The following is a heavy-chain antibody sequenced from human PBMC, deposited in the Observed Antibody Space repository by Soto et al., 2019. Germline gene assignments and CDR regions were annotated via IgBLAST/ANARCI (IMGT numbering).Heavy chain of an antibody. Sequence: TKSHSCNYSGVSVSCVMAYGSGRRQTPWKGLEWIGYIYYSGSTTYNPSLKSRVTISVDTSKNQFSLKLSSVTAADTAVYYCARDTTIGYYQYGMDVWGQGHKVTGSS. CDR2: IYYSGST. J-gene: IGHJ6*02. D-gene: IGHD5-12*01. V-gene: IGHV4-61*01. CDR3: ARDTTIGYYQYGMDV. CDR1: GVSVSCVMAY.